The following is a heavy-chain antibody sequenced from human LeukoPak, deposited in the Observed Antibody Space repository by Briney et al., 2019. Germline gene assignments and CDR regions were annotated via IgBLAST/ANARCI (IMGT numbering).Heavy chain of an antibody. Sequence: QSGGSLRLSCAASGFTFSIYGMHWVRQAPGKGLEWVAVIWYDGSNKYYAGSVKGRFTISRDNSKNTLYLQMNSLRAEDTAVYYCARDLLANENWFDPWGQGTLVTVSS. CDR2: IWYDGSNK. CDR1: GFTFSIYG. D-gene: IGHD4/OR15-4a*01. V-gene: IGHV3-33*01. CDR3: ARDLLANENWFDP. J-gene: IGHJ5*02.